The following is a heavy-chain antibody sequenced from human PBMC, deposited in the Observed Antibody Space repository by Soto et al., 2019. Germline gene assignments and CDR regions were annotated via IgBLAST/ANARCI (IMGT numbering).Heavy chain of an antibody. J-gene: IGHJ4*02. CDR3: AREENTTSGTSFFDS. Sequence: PLVQSGAEVKKPGASVKVSCKASGYTFTDYVIHWVRQAPGQMPEWMGWIHGGNGNTEYSQKFQGRVTITRDTSATTSHMELSSLRSGDTAVVYCAREENTTSGTSFFDSWGQGTLVTVSS. CDR2: IHGGNGNT. V-gene: IGHV1-3*01. CDR1: GYTFTDYV. D-gene: IGHD1-26*01.